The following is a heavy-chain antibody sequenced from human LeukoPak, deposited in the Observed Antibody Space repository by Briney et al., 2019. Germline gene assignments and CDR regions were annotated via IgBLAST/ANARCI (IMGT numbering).Heavy chain of an antibody. D-gene: IGHD6-19*01. CDR1: GFTVSSNY. J-gene: IGHJ1*01. V-gene: IGHV3-53*01. CDR3: ARDPYSSHWYVHH. CDR2: ISIVGST. Sequence: GGSLRLSCAASGFTVSSNYMSWLRQAPRKGREGVSLISIVGSTYYADSVQGRFTISRDNSKNTLYLQMNSLRAEETAVYYCARDPYSSHWYVHHWGQGTLVTVS.